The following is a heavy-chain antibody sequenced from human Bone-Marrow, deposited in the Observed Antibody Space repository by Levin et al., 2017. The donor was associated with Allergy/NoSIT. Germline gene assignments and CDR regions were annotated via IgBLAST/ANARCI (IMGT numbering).Heavy chain of an antibody. V-gene: IGHV3-30*03. Sequence: GGSLRLSCAASGFTFSSYGMHWVRQAPGKGLEWVSMISYDGDNKYSGDSVKGRFTISRDNSKNTLYLQMNSLRVEDTAVYYCARGLGFPPPRYCTGGSCSSDAFDIWGQGTMVTVSS. J-gene: IGHJ3*02. D-gene: IGHD2-15*01. CDR2: ISYDGDNK. CDR1: GFTFSSYG. CDR3: ARGLGFPPPRYCTGGSCSSDAFDI.